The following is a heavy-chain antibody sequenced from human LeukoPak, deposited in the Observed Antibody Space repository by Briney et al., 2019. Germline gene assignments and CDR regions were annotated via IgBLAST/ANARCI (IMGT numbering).Heavy chain of an antibody. J-gene: IGHJ4*02. CDR1: GYTFTSYY. Sequence: ASVKVSCKASGYTFTSYYMHWVRQAPGQGLEWLGIINPSGGSTSYAQKFQGRVTMTRDTSTSTVYMELSSLRSEDTAVYYCARGPVDGSGWYSAPNYYFDYWGQGTLVTVSS. V-gene: IGHV1-46*01. CDR2: INPSGGST. CDR3: ARGPVDGSGWYSAPNYYFDY. D-gene: IGHD6-19*01.